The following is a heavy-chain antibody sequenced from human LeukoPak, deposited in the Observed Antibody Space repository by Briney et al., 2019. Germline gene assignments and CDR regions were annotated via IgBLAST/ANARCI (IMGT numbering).Heavy chain of an antibody. CDR2: ISYDGSNK. CDR3: ARDQGYYYDSSGPLDY. Sequence: PGRSLRLSCAASGFTFSSYAMHRVRQAPGKGLEWVAVISYDGSNKYYADSVKGRFTISRDNSKNTLYLQMNSLRAEDTAVYYCARDQGYYYDSSGPLDYWGQGTLVTVSS. D-gene: IGHD3-22*01. CDR1: GFTFSSYA. V-gene: IGHV3-30-3*01. J-gene: IGHJ4*02.